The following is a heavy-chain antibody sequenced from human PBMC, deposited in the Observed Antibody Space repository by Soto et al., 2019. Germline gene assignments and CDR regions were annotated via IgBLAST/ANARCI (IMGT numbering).Heavy chain of an antibody. CDR2: ISTFNGNA. CDR1: GYTFSSHG. Sequence: QVPLVQSGPEVKKPGASVKVSCKTSGYTFSSHGISWVRQAPGLGLECMGWISTFNGNAHYAESLQDRVTMTIDTSTSTAYLELTSLTSDDTGVYFCARLQGYSSGWYTTWGQGTLVTVSS. CDR3: ARLQGYSSGWYTT. V-gene: IGHV1-18*04. J-gene: IGHJ5*02. D-gene: IGHD6-19*01.